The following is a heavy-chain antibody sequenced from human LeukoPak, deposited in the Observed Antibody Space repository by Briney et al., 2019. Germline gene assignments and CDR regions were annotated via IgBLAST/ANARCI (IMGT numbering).Heavy chain of an antibody. CDR1: GFTFSSYG. CDR2: ISYDGSNK. J-gene: IGHJ4*02. CDR3: AKESPLFDY. Sequence: GGSLRLSCAASGFTFSSYGMHWVRQAPGKGLEWVAVISYDGSNKYYADSVKGRFTISRDNSKNTLYLQMNSLRAEDTAVYYCAKESPLFDYWGQGTLVTVSS. V-gene: IGHV3-30*18.